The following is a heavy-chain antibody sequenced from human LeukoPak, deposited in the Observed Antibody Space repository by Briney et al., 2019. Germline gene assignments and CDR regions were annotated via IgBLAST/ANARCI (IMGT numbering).Heavy chain of an antibody. D-gene: IGHD5-18*01. CDR1: GFTFSSYS. J-gene: IGHJ4*02. CDR3: ARDVNSYAHCGH. CDR2: ISSSISYI. V-gene: IGHV3-21*04. Sequence: PGGSLRLSCAASGFTFSSYSINWVRQAPGKGLEWVSSISSSISYIYYADSVKGRFTISRDNAKNSLYLQMNSLRAEDTAVYYCARDVNSYAHCGHWGQGTLVTVSS.